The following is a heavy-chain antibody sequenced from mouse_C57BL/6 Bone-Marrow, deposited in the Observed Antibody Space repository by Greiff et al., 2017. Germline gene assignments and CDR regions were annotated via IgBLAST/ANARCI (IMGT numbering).Heavy chain of an antibody. D-gene: IGHD2-4*01. J-gene: IGHJ3*01. CDR2: INPNYGTT. Sequence: EVKLVESGPELVKPGASVKISCKASGYSFTDYNMNWVKQSNGKSLEWIGVINPNYGTTSYNQKFKGKATLTVDQSSSTAYMQLNSLTSEDYAVYYWARCDYDYAWFAYWGQGTLVTVSA. CDR1: GYSFTDYN. CDR3: ARCDYDYAWFAY. V-gene: IGHV1-39*01.